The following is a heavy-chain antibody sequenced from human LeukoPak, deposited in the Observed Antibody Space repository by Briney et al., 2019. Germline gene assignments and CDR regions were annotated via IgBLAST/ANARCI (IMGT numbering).Heavy chain of an antibody. D-gene: IGHD1-20*01. J-gene: IGHJ4*02. V-gene: IGHV1-69*04. CDR1: GGTFSCNA. CDR2: IIPIFVIA. Sequence: SVKVSCKASGGTFSCNAISWVRQAPGQGLEWMGRIIPIFVIANYAQRFHGRVTITADTSTSTAYMELSSLRSEDTAVYYCARDLGPSITGTKNVYFDYWGQGTLVTVSS. CDR3: ARDLGPSITGTKNVYFDY.